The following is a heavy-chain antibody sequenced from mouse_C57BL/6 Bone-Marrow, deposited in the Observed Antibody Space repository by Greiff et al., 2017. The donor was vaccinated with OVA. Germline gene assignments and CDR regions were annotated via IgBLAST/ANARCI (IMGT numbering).Heavy chain of an antibody. D-gene: IGHD2-4*01. CDR3: ARDLYDYDYYYAMDY. J-gene: IGHJ4*01. CDR2: ISDGGSYT. V-gene: IGHV5-4*01. Sequence: EVKLVESGGGLVKPGGSLKLSCAASGFTFSSYAMSWVRQTPEKRLEWVATISDGGSYTYYPDNVKGRFPISRDNANNNLYLQMSHLKSEDTAMYYCARDLYDYDYYYAMDYWGQGTSVTVSS. CDR1: GFTFSSYA.